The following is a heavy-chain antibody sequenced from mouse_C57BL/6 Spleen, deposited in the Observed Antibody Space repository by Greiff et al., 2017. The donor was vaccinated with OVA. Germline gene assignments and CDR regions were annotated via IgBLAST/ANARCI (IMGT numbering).Heavy chain of an antibody. J-gene: IGHJ3*01. D-gene: IGHD3-2*02. CDR2: IDPSDSYT. Sequence: QVQLQQPGAELVKPGASVKLSCKASGYTFTSYWMQWVKQRPGQGLEWIGEIDPSDSYTNYNQKFKGKATLTVDTSSSTAYMQLSSLTSEDSAVYYCARSRDSSGYGFAYWGQGTLVTVSA. CDR1: GYTFTSYW. V-gene: IGHV1-50*01. CDR3: ARSRDSSGYGFAY.